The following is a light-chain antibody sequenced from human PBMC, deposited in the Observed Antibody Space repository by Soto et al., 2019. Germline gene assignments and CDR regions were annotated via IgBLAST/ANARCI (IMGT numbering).Light chain of an antibody. J-gene: IGLJ1*01. CDR3: CSYSGNSEV. V-gene: IGLV2-23*02. CDR1: SGDVGGYNL. Sequence: QSALTQPASVSGSPGQSITIPCTGTSGDVGGYNLVSWYQQHPGKAPKLMIYEVTERPSGVSNRFSGSKSGNTASLTISVLQPDDEADYYCCSYSGNSEVFGTGTQLTVL. CDR2: EVT.